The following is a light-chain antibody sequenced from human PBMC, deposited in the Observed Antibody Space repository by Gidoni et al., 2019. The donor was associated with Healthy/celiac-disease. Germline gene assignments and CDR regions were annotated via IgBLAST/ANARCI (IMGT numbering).Light chain of an antibody. J-gene: IGLJ1*01. CDR2: YDS. Sequence: SYVLTQPPSVSVAPGKTARITCGGNNIGSKSVHCYQQKPGQAPVLVIYYDSDRPSGSPERFSGSNSGNTATLTISRGEAGDEADYYCQVWDSSSDHPGVFGTGTKVTVL. CDR3: QVWDSSSDHPGV. V-gene: IGLV3-21*04. CDR1: NIGSKS.